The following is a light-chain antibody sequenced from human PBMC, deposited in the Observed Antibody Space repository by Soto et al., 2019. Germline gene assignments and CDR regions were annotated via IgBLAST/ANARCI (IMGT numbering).Light chain of an antibody. Sequence: DIQMTQSPSSLSASVGDRVTITCRTSQSVSTYLHWYQQKPGKAPKLLIYAASSLQSGVPSRFSGSGSGTVFTLTISSLQPEDFATYYCQQSYSALMYTFGQGTKLEIK. V-gene: IGKV1-39*01. CDR2: AAS. J-gene: IGKJ2*01. CDR3: QQSYSALMYT. CDR1: QSVSTY.